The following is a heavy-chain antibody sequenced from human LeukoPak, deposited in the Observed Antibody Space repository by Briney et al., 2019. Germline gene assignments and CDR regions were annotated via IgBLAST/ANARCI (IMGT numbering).Heavy chain of an antibody. V-gene: IGHV3-7*04. Sequence: PGGSLRLSCVASGFTFSGYCMSWVRQAPGKGPEWVANIKQDGGVKNYVDSVKGRFTISRDNAKNSLYLQMDSLGAEDTAVYYCARAYSWGQGTLVTVSS. CDR1: GFTFSGYC. J-gene: IGHJ4*02. CDR3: ARAYS. CDR2: IKQDGGVK.